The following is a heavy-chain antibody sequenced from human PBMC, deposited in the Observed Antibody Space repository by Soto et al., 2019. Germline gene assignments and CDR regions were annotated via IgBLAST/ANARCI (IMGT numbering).Heavy chain of an antibody. CDR1: GLTFNSYG. D-gene: IGHD1-20*01. V-gene: IGHV3-33*01. J-gene: IGHJ5*01. Sequence: GGTLRICSAAYGLTFNSYGMHWVRQAPGKGLEWVAVIWYDGSNKYYADSVKGRFTISRDNSKNTLYLQMNSLRAEDTAVYYCAFFPRILNWTPNSFHSSGQGPLLTGSS. CDR2: IWYDGSNK. CDR3: AFFPRILNWTPNSFHS.